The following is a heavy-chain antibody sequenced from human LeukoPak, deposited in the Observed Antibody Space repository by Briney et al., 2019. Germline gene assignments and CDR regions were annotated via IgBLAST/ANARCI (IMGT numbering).Heavy chain of an antibody. D-gene: IGHD4-17*01. CDR3: ARDVHGDYGSGWFDP. J-gene: IGHJ5*02. CDR2: IMPLFGTA. V-gene: IGHV1-69*05. Sequence: TVKVSCKTSGGTFNNSAISWVRQAPGQGLDWLGGIMPLFGTAGYAQKFQGRVTITKDESTRTVYLELTSLTSDDTAVYYCARDVHGDYGSGWFDPWGQGTLVSVSS. CDR1: GGTFNNSA.